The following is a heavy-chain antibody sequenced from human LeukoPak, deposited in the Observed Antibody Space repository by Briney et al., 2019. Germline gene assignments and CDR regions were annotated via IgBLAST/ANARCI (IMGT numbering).Heavy chain of an antibody. Sequence: SETLSLTCAVYGGSFSGYYWSWIRQPPGKGLEWIGEINHSGGTNYNPSLKSRVTISVDTSKNQFSLKLSSVTAADTAVYYCARKRQQLVRRSAFDIWGQGTMVTVSS. V-gene: IGHV4-34*01. CDR2: INHSGGT. D-gene: IGHD6-13*01. J-gene: IGHJ3*02. CDR3: ARKRQQLVRRSAFDI. CDR1: GGSFSGYY.